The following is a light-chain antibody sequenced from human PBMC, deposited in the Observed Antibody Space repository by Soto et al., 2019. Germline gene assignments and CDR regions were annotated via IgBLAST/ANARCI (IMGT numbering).Light chain of an antibody. CDR1: QSVSSSY. J-gene: IGKJ1*01. V-gene: IGKV3-20*01. CDR2: GAS. Sequence: EIVLTQSPGTLSLSPGERATLSCRASQSVSSSYLAWYQQKPGQAPRLLIYGASSRATGIPDRFSGSGSRTDFNLTISRLETEDFAVYYCQQYDRSPKTFGQGTKVEIK. CDR3: QQYDRSPKT.